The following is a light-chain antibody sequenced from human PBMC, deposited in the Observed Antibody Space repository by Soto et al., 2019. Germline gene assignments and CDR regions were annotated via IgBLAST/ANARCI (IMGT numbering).Light chain of an antibody. CDR3: SSYTSSSTVV. CDR2: EVS. J-gene: IGLJ3*02. V-gene: IGLV2-14*01. CDR1: SSDIGGYNY. Sequence: QSVLTQPASVSGSPGQSTTLSCTGTSSDIGGYNYVSWYQQHPGKAPKLMIYEVSDRPSGISNRFSGSKSANTASLTISGLQAEDEADYYCSSYTSSSTVVFGGGTKVTVL.